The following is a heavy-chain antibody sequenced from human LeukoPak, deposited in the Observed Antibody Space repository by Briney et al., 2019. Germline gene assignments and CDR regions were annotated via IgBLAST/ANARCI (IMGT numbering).Heavy chain of an antibody. Sequence: PGGSLRLSCVVSGFTFDSHAMSWVRQAPGKGLVWVSQISKDGSSTAYADSVRGRFTISRDNAGSTLYLQMNSLRAEDTAMYYCARDRYYGSVDYWGQGTLVTVSS. CDR1: GFTFDSHA. J-gene: IGHJ4*02. CDR2: ISKDGSST. D-gene: IGHD3-10*01. CDR3: ARDRYYGSVDY. V-gene: IGHV3-74*01.